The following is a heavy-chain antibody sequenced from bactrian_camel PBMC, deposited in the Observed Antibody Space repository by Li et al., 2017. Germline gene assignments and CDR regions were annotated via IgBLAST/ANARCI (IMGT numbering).Heavy chain of an antibody. V-gene: IGHV3S55*01. D-gene: IGHD4*01. CDR3: AARAYCPDTATMTRPGLYEY. CDR2: IERGGST. Sequence: VQLVESGGGSMQAGGSLRLSCAAPGYTYDTYSWFRQAPEKEREGVATIERGGSTRYSDSVKGRFRISRDNAKNTLYLQMDSLKPEDTAMYYCAARAYCPDTATMTRPGLYEYWGHGTQVTVS. J-gene: IGHJ4*01. CDR1: GYTYDTY.